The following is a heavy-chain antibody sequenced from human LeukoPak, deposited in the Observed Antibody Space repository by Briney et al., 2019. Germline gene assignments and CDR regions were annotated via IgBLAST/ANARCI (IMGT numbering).Heavy chain of an antibody. CDR2: INSDGRSI. J-gene: IGHJ5*02. CDR3: GRDTSIAARPSWFDP. CDR1: GFTFRSHW. D-gene: IGHD6-6*01. V-gene: IGHV3-74*01. Sequence: PGGSLRLSCADSGFTFRSHWMHWVRQAPGKALVWVARINSDGRSISYADSVKGRFTISRDNAKNTLYLQMNSLRADDTAVYYCGRDTSIAARPSWFDPWGQGTLVTVSS.